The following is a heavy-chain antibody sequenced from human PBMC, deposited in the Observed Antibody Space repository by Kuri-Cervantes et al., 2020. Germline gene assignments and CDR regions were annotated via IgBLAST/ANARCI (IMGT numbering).Heavy chain of an antibody. J-gene: IGHJ4*02. CDR2: TNPNSGGT. V-gene: IGHV1-2*04. CDR1: GYTFTGYY. D-gene: IGHD6-13*01. Sequence: ASVKVSCKASGYTFTGYYMHWVRQAPGQGLEWMGWTNPNSGGTNYAQKFQGWVTMTRDTSISTAYMELSRLRSDDTAVYYCARGLNIAAAANYWGQGTLVTVSS. CDR3: ARGLNIAAAANY.